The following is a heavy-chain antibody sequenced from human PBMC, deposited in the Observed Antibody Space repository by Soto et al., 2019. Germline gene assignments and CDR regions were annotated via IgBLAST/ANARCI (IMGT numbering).Heavy chain of an antibody. CDR2: INHSGST. Sequence: QVQLQQWGAGLLKPSETLSLTCAVYGGSFSGYYWSWIRQPPGKGLEWIGEINHSGSTNYNPSLKSRVTISVDMSTNQFSLKLSSVTAAATAVYYCARVRYYYDSSGYYLRRDYYYGMDVWGQGTTVTVSS. D-gene: IGHD3-22*01. CDR1: GGSFSGYY. J-gene: IGHJ6*02. V-gene: IGHV4-34*01. CDR3: ARVRYYYDSSGYYLRRDYYYGMDV.